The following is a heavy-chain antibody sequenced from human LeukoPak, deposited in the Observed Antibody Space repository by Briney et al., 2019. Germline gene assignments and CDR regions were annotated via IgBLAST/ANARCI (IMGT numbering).Heavy chain of an antibody. CDR1: GGSISSHY. J-gene: IGHJ4*02. D-gene: IGHD3-10*01. Sequence: SETLSLTCTASGGSISSHYWNWIRQPPGKGLEWIGYIYYSGSTNYNPSLKSRVTISVDTSKNQLSLRLSSVTAADTAVYYCASHGSRRDFDYWGQGTLVTVSS. CDR3: ASHGSRRDFDY. V-gene: IGHV4-59*11. CDR2: IYYSGST.